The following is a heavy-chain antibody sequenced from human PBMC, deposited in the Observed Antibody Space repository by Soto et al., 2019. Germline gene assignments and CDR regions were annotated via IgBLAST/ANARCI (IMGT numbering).Heavy chain of an antibody. J-gene: IGHJ6*02. CDR3: AKDSSSYRWLNYYYYYGMDV. V-gene: IGHV3-9*01. Sequence: GGSLRLSCAASGFTFDDYAMHWVRHAPGKGLEWVSGISWNSGSIGYADSVKGRFTISRDNAKNSLYLQMNSLRAEDTALYYCAKDSSSYRWLNYYYYYGMDVWGQGTTVTVSS. CDR1: GFTFDDYA. D-gene: IGHD5-18*01. CDR2: ISWNSGSI.